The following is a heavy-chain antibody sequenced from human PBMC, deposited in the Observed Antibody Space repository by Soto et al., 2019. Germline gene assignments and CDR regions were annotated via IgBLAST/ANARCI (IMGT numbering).Heavy chain of an antibody. Sequence: GGSLRLSCAASGFTFSSYAMSWVRQAPGKGLEWVSAISGSGGSTYYADSVKGRFTISRDNSKNTLYLQMNSLRAEDTAVYYCAKDLYNSEPSEPGANPQGDAFDIWGQGTMVTVSS. D-gene: IGHD1-20*01. CDR3: AKDLYNSEPSEPGANPQGDAFDI. V-gene: IGHV3-23*01. CDR2: ISGSGGST. CDR1: GFTFSSYA. J-gene: IGHJ3*02.